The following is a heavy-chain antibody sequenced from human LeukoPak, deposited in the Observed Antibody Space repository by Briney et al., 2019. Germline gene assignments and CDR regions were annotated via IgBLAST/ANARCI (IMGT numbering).Heavy chain of an antibody. Sequence: YPSETLSLTCTVSGDSISSGSYYWSWIRQPAGKGLEWIGRIYTSGSTNYNPSLKSRVTISVDTSKNQFSQKLSSVTAADTAVYYCARDCGRYCSGGSYFYDAFDIWGQGTMVTASS. CDR3: ARDCGRYCSGGSYFYDAFDI. V-gene: IGHV4-61*02. CDR2: IYTSGST. D-gene: IGHD2-15*01. CDR1: GDSISSGSYY. J-gene: IGHJ3*02.